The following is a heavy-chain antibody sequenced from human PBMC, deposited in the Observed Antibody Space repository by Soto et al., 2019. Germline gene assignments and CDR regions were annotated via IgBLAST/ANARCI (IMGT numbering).Heavy chain of an antibody. CDR1: GDTFTNSA. J-gene: IGHJ4*02. D-gene: IGHD6-13*01. CDR3: AREGSRSGRPRPHTYIDY. Sequence: GASVKVSCKASGDTFTNSAFIWVRQAPGQGLEWMGWISAYNGNTDYEQKFQGRVTMTTDTSTSTAHMELRSLRSDDTAVYYCAREGSRSGRPRPHTYIDYWGQGTPVTVSS. V-gene: IGHV1-18*01. CDR2: ISAYNGNT.